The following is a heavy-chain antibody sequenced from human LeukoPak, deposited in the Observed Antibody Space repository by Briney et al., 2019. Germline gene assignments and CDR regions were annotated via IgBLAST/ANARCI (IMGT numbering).Heavy chain of an antibody. J-gene: IGHJ4*02. V-gene: IGHV4-59*01. CDR3: ARYYGSGSYDY. D-gene: IGHD3-10*01. CDR1: GGSIRSFY. CDR2: IYYSGST. Sequence: SETLSLTCTVSGGSIRSFYWSWIRQPPGKGLEWIGYIYYSGSTNYNPSLKSRVTISVDTSKNQFSLKLSPVTAADTAIYYCARYYGSGSYDYWGQGTLVSVCS.